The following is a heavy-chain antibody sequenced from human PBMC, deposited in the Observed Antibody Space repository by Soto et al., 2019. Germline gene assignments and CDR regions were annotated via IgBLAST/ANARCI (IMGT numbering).Heavy chain of an antibody. V-gene: IGHV3-33*01. CDR3: ARDWLGVRYLDV. D-gene: IGHD3-9*01. J-gene: IGHJ6*02. CDR1: RFTFRNHG. CDR2: IWYDGSNE. Sequence: QGQLVESGGGVVQSGRSLRLSCAASRFTFRNHGMHWVRQAPGKGLEWLAVIWYDGSNENYADSVKGRFTISRDNSKNMLYLQVNSLGVEDTAVYSCARDWLGVRYLDVWGQGTTVTVSS.